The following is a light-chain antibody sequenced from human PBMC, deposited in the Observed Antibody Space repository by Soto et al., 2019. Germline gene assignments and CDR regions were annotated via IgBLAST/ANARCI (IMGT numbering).Light chain of an antibody. Sequence: IQMTQSPSSLSASVGDRVSITCRASQSIGTFLNWYQQKPGEAPNLLIHTSFTLYSGVPSRFSGTGSGTDFTLTISSLQPEDFATYYCQHYNSYSEAFGQGTKVDIK. J-gene: IGKJ1*01. CDR3: QHYNSYSEA. V-gene: IGKV1-39*01. CDR1: QSIGTF. CDR2: TSF.